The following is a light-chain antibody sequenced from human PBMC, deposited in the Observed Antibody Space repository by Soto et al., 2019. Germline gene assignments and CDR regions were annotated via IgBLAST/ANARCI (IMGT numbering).Light chain of an antibody. CDR2: DVS. Sequence: QSALTQPASVSGSPGQSITISCTGTSSDIGGWTYVSWYQQHPGKAPKLMIYDVSDRPSGISNRFSGSKSGNTASLTISGLQAEDEADYYCSSYTNSNTLVFGGGTKLTVL. V-gene: IGLV2-14*01. CDR3: SSYTNSNTLV. CDR1: SSDIGGWTY. J-gene: IGLJ2*01.